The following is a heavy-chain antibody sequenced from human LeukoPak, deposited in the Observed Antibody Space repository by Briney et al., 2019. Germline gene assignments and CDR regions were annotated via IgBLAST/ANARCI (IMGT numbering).Heavy chain of an antibody. CDR2: IYYSGST. V-gene: IGHV4-30-4*08. J-gene: IGHJ4*02. D-gene: IGHD5-12*01. CDR3: ARAVLSSGYDEFDY. Sequence: SETLSLTCTVSGGSINSGDYYWSWIRQPPGKGLEWIGYIYYSGSTYYNPFLKSRVTISVDTSKNQFSLKLSSVTAADTAVYYCARAVLSSGYDEFDYWGQGTLVTVSS. CDR1: GGSINSGDYY.